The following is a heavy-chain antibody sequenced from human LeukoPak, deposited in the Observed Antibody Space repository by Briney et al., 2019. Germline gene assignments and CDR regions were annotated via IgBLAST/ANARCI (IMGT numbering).Heavy chain of an antibody. CDR3: ARGVLLDDY. D-gene: IGHD3-10*01. CDR2: ISQSSSTI. V-gene: IGHV3-48*02. CDR1: GFTFSIYS. J-gene: IGHJ4*02. Sequence: GGSLRLSCAASGFTFSIYSMNWVRQAPGKGLEWVSYISQSSSTIYYADSVKGRFTISRDNAKNSLYLQMNRLRDEDTAVYYCARGVLLDDYWGRGTLVTVSS.